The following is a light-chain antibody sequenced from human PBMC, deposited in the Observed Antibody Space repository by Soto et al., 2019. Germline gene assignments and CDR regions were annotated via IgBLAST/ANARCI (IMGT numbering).Light chain of an antibody. Sequence: DIQLTQSPSSLSASVGDRVTITCQASHDITKSLNWYQQRPGKAPKLLIHGASSLETGVPSRFSGFGSGTYFTLTISSLQPEDFATYYGQQYHNLLYTFGQGTKVEMK. V-gene: IGKV1-33*01. CDR2: GAS. CDR1: HDITKS. CDR3: QQYHNLLYT. J-gene: IGKJ2*01.